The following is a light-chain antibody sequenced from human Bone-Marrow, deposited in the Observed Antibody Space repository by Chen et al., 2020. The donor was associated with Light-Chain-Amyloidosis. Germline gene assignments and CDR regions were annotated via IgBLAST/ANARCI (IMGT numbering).Light chain of an antibody. CDR3: AAWDGSLSGYV. Sequence: SVLTQPPSASWTPGQRVTISCSGAGSNIGINYVYWSQHFPGAAPNPLIHRNNQRPSGVPDRCSASKSGTSAFLAISGLRSEDEADYYCAAWDGSLSGYVFGTGTKVIVL. CDR2: RNN. V-gene: IGLV1-47*01. J-gene: IGLJ1*01. CDR1: GSNIGINY.